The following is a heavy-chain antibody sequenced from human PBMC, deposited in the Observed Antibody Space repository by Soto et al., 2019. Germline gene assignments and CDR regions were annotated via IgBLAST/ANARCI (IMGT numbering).Heavy chain of an antibody. V-gene: IGHV3-30*18. D-gene: IGHD6-6*01. Sequence: QVQLVESGGGVVQPGRSLRLSCAASGFTFSSYGMHWVRQAPGKGLEGVAVISYDGSNKYYADSVKGRFTISRDNSKKELHLQMISLRAADTSVYYWAKDRSSSPGVVLFGLDVWGQGPTVTVSS. J-gene: IGHJ6*02. CDR1: GFTFSSYG. CDR3: AKDRSSSPGVVLFGLDV. CDR2: ISYDGSNK.